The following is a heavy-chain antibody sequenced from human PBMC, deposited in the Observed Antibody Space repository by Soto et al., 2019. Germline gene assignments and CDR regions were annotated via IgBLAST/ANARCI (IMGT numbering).Heavy chain of an antibody. CDR2: VSFDGTNK. CDR1: GFTFSSYA. Sequence: QVQLVESGGGVVQPGRSLRLSCAASGFTFSSYAMHWVRQAPGKGLEWVAVVSFDGTNKYYADSVKGRFTISRDNSKNTLYLQMNSLRAEDPAVYFCARDNRQWLLHYYGMDVWGQGTTVTVSS. D-gene: IGHD6-19*01. J-gene: IGHJ6*02. V-gene: IGHV3-30-3*01. CDR3: ARDNRQWLLHYYGMDV.